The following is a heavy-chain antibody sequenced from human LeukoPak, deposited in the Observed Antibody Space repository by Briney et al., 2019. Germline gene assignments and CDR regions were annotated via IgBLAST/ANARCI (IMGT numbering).Heavy chain of an antibody. CDR1: GFTFSSYA. V-gene: IGHV3-30-3*01. CDR2: ISYDGSNK. Sequence: GGSLRLSCAASGFTFSSYAMHWVRQAPGKGLEWVAVISYDGSNKYYADSVKGRFTISRDNSKNTLYLQMNSLRAEDTAVYYCAKGPTYYDFWSGLFDPWGQGTLVTVSS. J-gene: IGHJ5*02. CDR3: AKGPTYYDFWSGLFDP. D-gene: IGHD3-3*01.